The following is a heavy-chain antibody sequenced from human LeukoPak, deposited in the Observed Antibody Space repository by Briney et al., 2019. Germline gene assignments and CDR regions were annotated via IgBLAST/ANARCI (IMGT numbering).Heavy chain of an antibody. V-gene: IGHV4-39*07. J-gene: IGHJ6*02. Sequence: PSETLSLTCTVSGGSISSSSYYWGWIRQPPGKGLEWIGSIYYSGSTYYNPSLKSRVTISVDRSKNQFSLKLSSVTAADTAVYYCASSITIFGVGYYYYGMDVWGQGTTVTVSS. CDR1: GGSISSSSYY. CDR3: ASSITIFGVGYYYYGMDV. D-gene: IGHD3-3*01. CDR2: IYYSGST.